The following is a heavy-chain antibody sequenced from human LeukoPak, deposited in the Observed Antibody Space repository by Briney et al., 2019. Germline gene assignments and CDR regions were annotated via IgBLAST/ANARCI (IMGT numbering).Heavy chain of an antibody. CDR3: AHQYQLLGSYYYYGMDV. V-gene: IGHV3-30*02. D-gene: IGHD2-2*01. CDR2: IRYDGSNK. J-gene: IGHJ6*02. CDR1: GFTFSSYG. Sequence: PGGSLRLSCAASGFTFSSYGMHWVRQAPGKGLGWVAFIRYDGSNKYYADSVKGRFTISRDNSKNTLYLQMNSLRAEDTAVYYCAHQYQLLGSYYYYGMDVWGQGTTVTVSS.